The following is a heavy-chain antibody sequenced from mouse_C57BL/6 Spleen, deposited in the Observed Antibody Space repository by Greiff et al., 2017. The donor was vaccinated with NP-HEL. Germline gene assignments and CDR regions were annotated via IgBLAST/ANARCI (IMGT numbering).Heavy chain of an antibody. CDR2: IDPSDSYT. CDR3: ARRGFITTVPLDY. CDR1: GYTFTSYW. J-gene: IGHJ2*01. D-gene: IGHD1-1*01. Sequence: QVHVKQPGAELVMPGASVKLSCKASGYTFTSYWMHWVKQRPGQGLEWIGEIDPSDSYTNYNQKFKGKSTLTVDKSSSTAYMQLSSLTSEDSAVYYCARRGFITTVPLDYWGQGTTLTVSS. V-gene: IGHV1-69*01.